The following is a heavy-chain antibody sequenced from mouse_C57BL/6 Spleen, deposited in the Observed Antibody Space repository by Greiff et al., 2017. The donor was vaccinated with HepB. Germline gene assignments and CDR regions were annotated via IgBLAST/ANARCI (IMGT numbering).Heavy chain of an antibody. V-gene: IGHV1-69*01. J-gene: IGHJ1*03. CDR2: IDPSDSYT. CDR3: ARRNYDHWYFDV. CDR1: GYTFTSYW. D-gene: IGHD2-4*01. Sequence: QVQLQQPGAELVMPGASVKLSCKASGYTFTSYWMHWVKQRPGQGLEWIGEIDPSDSYTNYNQKFKGKSTLTVDKSSSTAYMQLSSLTSEDSAVYYCARRNYDHWYFDVWGTGTTVTVSS.